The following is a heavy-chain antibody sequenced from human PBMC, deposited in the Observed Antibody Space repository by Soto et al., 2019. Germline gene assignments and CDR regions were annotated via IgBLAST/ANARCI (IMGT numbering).Heavy chain of an antibody. J-gene: IGHJ4*02. CDR2: IRSSGDRT. Sequence: GSLRLSCAASGFTFSSYAMSWVRQAPGKGLEWVSVIRSSGDRTYYADSVKGRFTISRDNSKNTLYMQMNSLRAEDTAVYYCAKDFDSSSSGFDYWGQGTLVTVSS. CDR1: GFTFSSYA. V-gene: IGHV3-23*01. CDR3: AKDFDSSSSGFDY. D-gene: IGHD6-6*01.